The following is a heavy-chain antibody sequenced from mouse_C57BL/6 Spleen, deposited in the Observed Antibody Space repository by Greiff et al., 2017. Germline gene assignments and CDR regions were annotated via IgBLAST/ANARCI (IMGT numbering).Heavy chain of an antibody. CDR3: ARDPGGRSYGFAY. Sequence: EVMLVESGGGLVKPGGSLKLSCAASGFTFSSYAMSWVRQTPEKRLEWVATISDGGSYTYYPDNVKGRFTISRDNAKNNLYLQMSHLKSEDTAMYYCARDPGGRSYGFAYWGQGTLVTVSA. CDR1: GFTFSSYA. CDR2: ISDGGSYT. D-gene: IGHD1-1*01. V-gene: IGHV5-4*01. J-gene: IGHJ3*01.